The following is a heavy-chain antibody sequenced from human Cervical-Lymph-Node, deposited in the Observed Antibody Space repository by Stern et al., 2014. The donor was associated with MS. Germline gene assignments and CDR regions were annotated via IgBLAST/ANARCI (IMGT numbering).Heavy chain of an antibody. V-gene: IGHV3-53*01. CDR3: ARDTSSPERSDW. Sequence: VQLVQSGGGVIQPGGSLRLSCTASGITDSRDYMTWVRQAPGKGLEWVSLITNGGSTFYTDSVKGRFTISRDDSKNTVYLRMTSLRAEDTAMYYCARDTSSPERSDWWGQGTLVTVSS. D-gene: IGHD1-1*01. J-gene: IGHJ4*02. CDR1: GITDSRDY. CDR2: ITNGGST.